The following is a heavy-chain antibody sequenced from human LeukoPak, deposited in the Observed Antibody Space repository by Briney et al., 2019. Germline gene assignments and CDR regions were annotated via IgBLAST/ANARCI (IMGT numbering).Heavy chain of an antibody. D-gene: IGHD5-18*01. V-gene: IGHV3-23*01. CDR3: AKGGRGYSYGDYYFDY. Sequence: GGSLRLSCAASEFTFSNYAMSWVRQAPGKGLEWVSGSTGTGYSTYYADSVKGRFTISRDNSKNTLYLQMNSLRAEDTAVYYCAKGGRGYSYGDYYFDYWGQGTLVTVSS. CDR1: EFTFSNYA. J-gene: IGHJ4*02. CDR2: STGTGYST.